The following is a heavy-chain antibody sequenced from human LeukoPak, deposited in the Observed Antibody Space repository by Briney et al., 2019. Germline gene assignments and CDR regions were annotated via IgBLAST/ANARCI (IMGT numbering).Heavy chain of an antibody. Sequence: PSETLSLTCTVSGGSISSSSYYWGWIRQPPGKGLEWIGSIYYSGSTYYNPSLKSRVTISVDTSKNQFSLKLSSVTAADTAVYYCARLGGEGSSCCGRWAFDSWGQGTLVTVSS. J-gene: IGHJ4*02. CDR3: ARLGGEGSSCCGRWAFDS. CDR1: GGSISSSSYY. D-gene: IGHD6-13*01. CDR2: IYYSGST. V-gene: IGHV4-39*01.